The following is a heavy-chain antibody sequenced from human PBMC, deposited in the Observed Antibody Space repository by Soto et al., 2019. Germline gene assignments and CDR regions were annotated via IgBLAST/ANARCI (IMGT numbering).Heavy chain of an antibody. Sequence: SETLSLTSIVSGESISSSSYYWGWIRQPPGKGLEWIGSTYYSGRTYYNPSFKSRVTISIDTSKNQFSLKLSSVTATDTAVYYCARQRTTVVTQAYFDHWGQGALVTVSS. V-gene: IGHV4-39*01. CDR1: GESISSSSYY. CDR2: TYYSGRT. D-gene: IGHD2-21*02. J-gene: IGHJ4*02. CDR3: ARQRTTVVTQAYFDH.